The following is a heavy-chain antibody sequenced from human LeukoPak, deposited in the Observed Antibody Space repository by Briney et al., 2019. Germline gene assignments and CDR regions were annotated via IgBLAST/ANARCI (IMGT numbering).Heavy chain of an antibody. CDR3: ARAPPYSYGYGYYYGMDV. CDR2: IIPIFGTA. J-gene: IGHJ6*02. V-gene: IGHV1-69*01. CDR1: GGTFSSYA. Sequence: SVKVSCKASGGTFSSYAISWVRQAPGQGLEWVGGIIPIFGTANYAQKFQGRVTITADESTSTAYMELSSLRSEDTAVYYCARAPPYSYGYGYYYGMDVWGQGTTVTVSS. D-gene: IGHD5-18*01.